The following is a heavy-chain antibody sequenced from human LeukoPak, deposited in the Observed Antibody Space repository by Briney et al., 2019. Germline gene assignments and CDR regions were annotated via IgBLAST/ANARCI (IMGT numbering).Heavy chain of an antibody. J-gene: IGHJ5*02. Sequence: SETLSLTCTVSGGSIFSGSYYWGWIRQPPGKGLEWIGTIYHSGSTSYNPSLQSRVTISIDTSRNQFSLKLSSVTATDTAVYYCAREVGVLRFLEWLSEGFDPWGQGTLVTVSS. D-gene: IGHD3-3*01. CDR2: IYHSGST. CDR1: GGSIFSGSYY. V-gene: IGHV4-39*02. CDR3: AREVGVLRFLEWLSEGFDP.